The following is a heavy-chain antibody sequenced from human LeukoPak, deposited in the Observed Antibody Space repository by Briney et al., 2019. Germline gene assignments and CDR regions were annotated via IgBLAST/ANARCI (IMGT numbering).Heavy chain of an antibody. CDR1: GYSISSDYY. D-gene: IGHD2-15*01. J-gene: IGHJ4*02. V-gene: IGHV4-38-2*02. Sequence: SETLSLTCTVSGYSISSDYYWGWIRQPPGKGLEWIGSIYHSGSTHYNPSLKSRVSISVDTSKNQFSLKLSSVTAADTAVYYCARHDVVVVSANFDYWGQGTLVTVSS. CDR3: ARHDVVVVSANFDY. CDR2: IYHSGST.